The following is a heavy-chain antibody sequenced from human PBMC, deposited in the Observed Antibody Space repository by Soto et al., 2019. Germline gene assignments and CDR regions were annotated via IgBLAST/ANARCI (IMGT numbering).Heavy chain of an antibody. V-gene: IGHV6-1*01. CDR2: TYYRSKWYN. CDR1: GDSVSSNSAA. J-gene: IGHJ4*02. D-gene: IGHD3-10*01. CDR3: ASWAGGFGELLMFDY. Sequence: SPTLSLTCAISGDSVSSNSAAWNWIRQSPSRGLEWLGRTYYRSKWYNDYAVSVKSRITINPDTSKNQFSLQLNSVTPEDTAVYYCASWAGGFGELLMFDYWGQGTLVTVSS.